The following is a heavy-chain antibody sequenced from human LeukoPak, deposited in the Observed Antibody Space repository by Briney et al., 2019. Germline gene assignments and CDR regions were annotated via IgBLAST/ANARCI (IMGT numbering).Heavy chain of an antibody. D-gene: IGHD1-26*01. CDR2: ISSSSSTI. J-gene: IGHJ3*02. V-gene: IGHV3-48*01. Sequence: GGSLRLSCTVSGFTVSSNSMNWVRQAPGKGLEWVSYISSSSSTIYYADSVKGRFTISRDNAKNSLYLQMNSLRAEDTAVYYCARDRGSYPTPDAFDIWGQGTMVTVSS. CDR3: ARDRGSYPTPDAFDI. CDR1: GFTVSSNS.